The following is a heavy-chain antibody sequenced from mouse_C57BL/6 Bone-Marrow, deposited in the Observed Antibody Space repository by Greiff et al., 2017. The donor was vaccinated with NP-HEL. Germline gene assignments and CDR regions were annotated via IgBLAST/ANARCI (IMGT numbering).Heavy chain of an antibody. D-gene: IGHD1-1*01. V-gene: IGHV1-82*01. CDR1: GYAFSSSW. CDR3: ARVVATDYYAMDY. CDR2: IYPGDGDT. Sequence: QVQLKQSGPELVKPGASVKISCKASGYAFSSSWMNWVKQRPGKGLEWIGRIYPGDGDTNYNGKFKGKATLTADKSSSTAYMQLSSLTSEDSAVYFCARVVATDYYAMDYWGQGTSVTVSS. J-gene: IGHJ4*01.